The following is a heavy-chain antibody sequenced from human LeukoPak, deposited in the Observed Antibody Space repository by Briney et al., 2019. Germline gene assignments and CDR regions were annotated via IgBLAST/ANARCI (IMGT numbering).Heavy chain of an antibody. CDR3: AREPLTGYYAHFDY. D-gene: IGHD3-9*01. CDR2: IYYSGST. CDR1: GGSISSYY. V-gene: IGHV4-59*12. J-gene: IGHJ4*02. Sequence: SETLSLTCTVSGGSISSYYWSWTRQPPGKGLEWIGYIYYSGSTNYNPSLKSRVTISVDTSKNQFSLKLSSVTAADTAVYYCAREPLTGYYAHFDYWGQGTLVTVSS.